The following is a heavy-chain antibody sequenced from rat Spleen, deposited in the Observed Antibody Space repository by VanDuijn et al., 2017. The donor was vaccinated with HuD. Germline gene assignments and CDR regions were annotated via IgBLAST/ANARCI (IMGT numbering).Heavy chain of an antibody. CDR2: ISYGDSSGHSGT. Sequence: EVQLVESGGGLVQPGRSMKLSCAALGFTFSNYYMAWVRQAPTTGLEWVATISYGDSSGHSGTYYRDSVKGRFTISRDNAKSTLSLQMDSLRSEDTATYYCARRHYGYTDYFDYWGQGVMVTVSS. D-gene: IGHD1-9*01. CDR3: ARRHYGYTDYFDY. J-gene: IGHJ2*01. V-gene: IGHV5-25*01. CDR1: GFTFSNYY.